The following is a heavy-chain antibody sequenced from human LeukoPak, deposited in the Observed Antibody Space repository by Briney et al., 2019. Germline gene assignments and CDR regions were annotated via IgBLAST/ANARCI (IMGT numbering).Heavy chain of an antibody. V-gene: IGHV4-39*01. CDR2: IYFGGST. J-gene: IGHJ3*02. Sequence: PSETLSLTCTVSGGSISSSTHYWGWIRQPPGKGLEWIGSIYFGGSTYYNPSLKSRVTISVDTSKNQFSLKLSSVTAADTAVYYCATPRDGYNSNDAFDIWGQGTMVTVSS. D-gene: IGHD5-24*01. CDR1: GGSISSSTHY. CDR3: ATPRDGYNSNDAFDI.